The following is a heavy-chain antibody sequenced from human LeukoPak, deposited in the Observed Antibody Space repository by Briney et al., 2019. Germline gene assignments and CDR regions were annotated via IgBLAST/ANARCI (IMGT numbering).Heavy chain of an antibody. Sequence: GGSLRLSCVASGFTFSDYAMSWVRQAPGKGLEWVSGISDSGGSTYYADSVKGRCTISRDNSKNTVSLQMNNLRAEATAVYFCARHASFIPYWGQGTLVTVTS. J-gene: IGHJ4*02. V-gene: IGHV3-23*01. CDR1: GFTFSDYA. CDR2: ISDSGGST. CDR3: ARHASFIPY. D-gene: IGHD2-2*01.